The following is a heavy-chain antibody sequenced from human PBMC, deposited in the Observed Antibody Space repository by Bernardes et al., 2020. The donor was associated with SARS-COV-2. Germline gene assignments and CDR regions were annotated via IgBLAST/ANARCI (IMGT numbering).Heavy chain of an antibody. CDR1: GGSISSYY. CDR2: IYYSGST. J-gene: IGHJ4*02. V-gene: IGHV4-59*01. Sequence: SETLSLTCTVSGGSISSYYWSWIRQPPGKGLEWIGYIYYSGSTNYNPSLKSRVTISVDTSKNHFSLKLSSVTAADTAVYYCARGGGGVISFFGVVDNYFDYWGQGTLVTVSS. CDR3: ARGGGGVISFFGVVDNYFDY. D-gene: IGHD3-3*01.